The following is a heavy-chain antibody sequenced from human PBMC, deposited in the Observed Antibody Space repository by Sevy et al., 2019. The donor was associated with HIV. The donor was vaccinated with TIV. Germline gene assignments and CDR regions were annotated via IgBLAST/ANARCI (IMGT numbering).Heavy chain of an antibody. V-gene: IGHV4-39*01. CDR3: ARHGDFWSGYYPYYYYGMDV. D-gene: IGHD3-3*01. CDR2: IYYSGST. Sequence: SLTCTVSGGSISSSSYYWGWIRQPPGKGLEWIGTIYYSGSTYYNPSLKSRVTISVDTSKNQFSLKLSSVTAADTAVYYCARHGDFWSGYYPYYYYGMDVWGQGTTVTVSS. J-gene: IGHJ6*02. CDR1: GGSISSSSYY.